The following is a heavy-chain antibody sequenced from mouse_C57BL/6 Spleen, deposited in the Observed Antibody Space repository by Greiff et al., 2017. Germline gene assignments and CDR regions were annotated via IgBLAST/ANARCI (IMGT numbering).Heavy chain of an antibody. D-gene: IGHD1-1*01. CDR3: ARGSSGDYAMDY. Sequence: VKLQQSGPELVKPGASVKISCKASGYSFTDYNMNWVKQSNGKSLEWIGVITPNYGTTSYNQKFKGKATLTVDQSSSTAYMQLISLASEDSAVYYCARGSSGDYAMDYWGQGTSVTVSS. CDR1: GYSFTDYN. V-gene: IGHV1-39*01. J-gene: IGHJ4*01. CDR2: ITPNYGTT.